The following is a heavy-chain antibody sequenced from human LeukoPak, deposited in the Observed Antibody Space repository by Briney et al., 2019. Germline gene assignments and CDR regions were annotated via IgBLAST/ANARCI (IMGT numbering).Heavy chain of an antibody. Sequence: SETLSLTYAVSGGSISSSNWWSWVRQPPGKGLEGIGEIYHSGSTNYNPSLKSRVTISVDKSKNQFSVQRSSVTAADTDVYSCARDPAVVVYELGSFDIWGQGTMVTVSS. J-gene: IGHJ3*02. CDR2: IYHSGST. D-gene: IGHD2-8*02. V-gene: IGHV4-4*02. CDR1: GGSISSSNW. CDR3: ARDPAVVVYELGSFDI.